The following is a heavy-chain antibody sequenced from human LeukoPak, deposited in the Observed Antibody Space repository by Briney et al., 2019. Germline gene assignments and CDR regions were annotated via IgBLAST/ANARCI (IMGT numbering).Heavy chain of an antibody. J-gene: IGHJ5*02. CDR2: ISAYNGNT. D-gene: IGHD2-15*01. V-gene: IGHV1-18*01. Sequence: ASVNVSCKASGYTFTSYGISWVRQAPGQGLEWMGWISAYNGNTNYAQKLQGRVTMTTDTSTSTAYMELRSLRSDDTAVYYCARDPRYCSGGSCYSRPNNWFDPWGQGTLVTVSS. CDR3: ARDPRYCSGGSCYSRPNNWFDP. CDR1: GYTFTSYG.